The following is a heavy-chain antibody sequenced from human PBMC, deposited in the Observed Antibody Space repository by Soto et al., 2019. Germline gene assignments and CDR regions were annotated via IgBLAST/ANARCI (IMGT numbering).Heavy chain of an antibody. Sequence: GGSLRLSCAASGFTFSSYSMNWVRQAPGKGLEWVSSISSSSSYIYYADSVKGRFTISRDNAKNSLYLQMNSLRAEDTAVYYCARDWGAAAGTDDYWGQGTLVTVS. V-gene: IGHV3-21*01. CDR2: ISSSSSYI. CDR3: ARDWGAAAGTDDY. D-gene: IGHD6-13*01. CDR1: GFTFSSYS. J-gene: IGHJ4*02.